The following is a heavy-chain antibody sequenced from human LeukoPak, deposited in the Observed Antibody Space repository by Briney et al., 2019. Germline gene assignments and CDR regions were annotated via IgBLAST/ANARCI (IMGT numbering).Heavy chain of an antibody. CDR3: ARVSGDSSSWHDAFDI. V-gene: IGHV3-30*03. J-gene: IGHJ3*02. CDR2: ISYDGSNK. Sequence: GGSLRLSCAASGFTFSSYGMHWVRQAPGKGLEWVAVISYDGSNKYYADSVKGRFTISRDNAKNSLYLHMNSLRAEDTAVYYCARVSGDSSSWHDAFDIWGQGTMVTVSS. D-gene: IGHD6-13*01. CDR1: GFTFSSYG.